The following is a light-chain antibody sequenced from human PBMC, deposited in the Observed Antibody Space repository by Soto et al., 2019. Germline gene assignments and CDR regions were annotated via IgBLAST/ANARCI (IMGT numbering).Light chain of an antibody. CDR2: DVS. Sequence: QSALTQPASVSGSPGQSITISCTGTSSDVGGYNYVSWYQQHPGKAPKLMIYDVSNRPSGVSNRFSGSESGNTASLTISGLQAEDEADYYCSSYTSSSTRVFGGGTKLTV. J-gene: IGLJ2*01. V-gene: IGLV2-14*01. CDR3: SSYTSSSTRV. CDR1: SSDVGGYNY.